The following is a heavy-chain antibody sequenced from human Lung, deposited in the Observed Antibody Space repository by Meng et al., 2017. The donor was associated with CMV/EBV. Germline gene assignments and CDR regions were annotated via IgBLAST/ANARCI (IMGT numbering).Heavy chain of an antibody. V-gene: IGHV4-34*01. CDR3: ARGTVTSRVIVPPFAIKIVYGMDV. CDR1: GGSFSGYF. J-gene: IGHJ6*02. CDR2: INHSGST. D-gene: IGHD2-2*01. Sequence: SETLSLXCAVYGGSFSGYFWSWIRQPPGKGLEWIGEINHSGSTNYNPSLKSRVTISVDTSKNQFFLKLSSVTAADTAVYYCARGTVTSRVIVPPFAIKIVYGMDVWGQGTXVTVSS.